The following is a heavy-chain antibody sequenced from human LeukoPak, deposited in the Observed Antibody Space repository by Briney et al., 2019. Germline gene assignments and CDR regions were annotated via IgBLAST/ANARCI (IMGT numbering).Heavy chain of an antibody. D-gene: IGHD6-13*01. J-gene: IGHJ4*02. CDR2: IKEDGSEK. CDR1: GFTFSRFW. CDR3: ARGSGISTAGTIDY. Sequence: GGSLRLSCVASGFTFSRFWMTWVRQAPGRRLEWVANIKEDGSEKYYVDSVKGRFTISRDNAKNSLYLQMNSLRVDDTAVYYCARGSGISTAGTIDYWGQGTLVTVSS. V-gene: IGHV3-7*01.